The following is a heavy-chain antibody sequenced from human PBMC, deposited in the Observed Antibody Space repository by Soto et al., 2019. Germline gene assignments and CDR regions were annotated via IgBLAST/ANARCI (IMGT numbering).Heavy chain of an antibody. CDR2: INSDGSST. J-gene: IGHJ6*03. CDR3: ARGIESVLRYFDWLSMSPPYYYYMDV. CDR1: GFTFSSYW. V-gene: IGHV3-74*01. Sequence: GGSLRLSCAASGFTFSSYWMHWVRQAPGKGLVWVSRINSDGSSTSYADSVKGRFTISRDNAKNTLYLQMDSLRAEDTAVYYCARGIESVLRYFDWLSMSPPYYYYMDVWGKGTTVTVSS. D-gene: IGHD3-9*01.